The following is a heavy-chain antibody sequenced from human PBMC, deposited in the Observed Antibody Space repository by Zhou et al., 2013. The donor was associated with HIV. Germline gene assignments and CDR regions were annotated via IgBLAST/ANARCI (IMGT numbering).Heavy chain of an antibody. CDR2: ITPIFATV. D-gene: IGHD3-22*01. CDR1: GDSFSSYA. V-gene: IGHV1-69*13. Sequence: QVHLVQSGAEVKKPGSSVRVSCQASGDSFSSYAITWVRQAPGQGLEWMGRITPIFATVNYAQMFQDRVTISADESTTTVYMELSSLSSEDTAIYYCARALYYDSSGYYDALGYWGQGTLVTVSS. CDR3: ARALYYDSSGYYDALGY. J-gene: IGHJ4*02.